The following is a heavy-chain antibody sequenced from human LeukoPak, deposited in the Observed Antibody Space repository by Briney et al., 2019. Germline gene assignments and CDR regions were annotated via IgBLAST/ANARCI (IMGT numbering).Heavy chain of an antibody. CDR1: GGSISSTYYY. D-gene: IGHD2-2*01. V-gene: IGHV3-23*01. Sequence: PSETLSLTCIVSGGSISSTYYYWGWIRQPPGKGLEWVSAISGSGGSTYYADSVKGRFTISRDNSKNTLYLHMNSLRAEDTAVYYCAKDGRCSSTSCHDAFDIWGQGTMVTVSS. CDR2: ISGSGGST. CDR3: AKDGRCSSTSCHDAFDI. J-gene: IGHJ3*02.